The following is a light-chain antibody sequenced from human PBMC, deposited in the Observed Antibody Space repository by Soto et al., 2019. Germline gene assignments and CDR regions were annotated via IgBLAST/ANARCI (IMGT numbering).Light chain of an antibody. CDR2: EVS. CDR1: SSDVGGYNY. J-gene: IGLJ3*02. CDR3: SSYAGSNNPWV. Sequence: QSSLTQPPSASGSPGQSVTISCTGTSSDVGGYNYVSWYQQHPGKAPKLMISEVSKRPSGVPDRFSGSKSGTTASLTVSGLQAEDEADYYCSSYAGSNNPWVFGGGTKLTVL. V-gene: IGLV2-8*01.